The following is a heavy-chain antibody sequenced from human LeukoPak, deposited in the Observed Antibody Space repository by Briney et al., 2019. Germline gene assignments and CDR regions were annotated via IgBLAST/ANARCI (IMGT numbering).Heavy chain of an antibody. CDR1: GFTFSSYS. V-gene: IGHV3-21*01. CDR2: INSSSSYI. CDR3: ARALLQRGDY. D-gene: IGHD2-15*01. Sequence: GGSLRLSCAASGFTFSSYSMNWVRQAPGKGLEWVSSINSSSSYIYYADSVKGRFTISRDNAKNSLYLQMNSLRAEDTAVYYCARALLQRGDYWGQGTLVTVSS. J-gene: IGHJ4*02.